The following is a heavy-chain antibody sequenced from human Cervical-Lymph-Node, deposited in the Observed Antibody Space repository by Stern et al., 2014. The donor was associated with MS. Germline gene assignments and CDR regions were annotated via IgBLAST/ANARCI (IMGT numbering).Heavy chain of an antibody. CDR2: ISWNSGSI. J-gene: IGHJ4*02. D-gene: IGHD6-6*01. Sequence: EVQLLESGGGLVQPGRSLRLSCAASGFTFDDYAMHWVRQAPGKGLEWVSGISWNSGSIGYADSVKGRFTISRDNAKNSLYLQMNSLRAEDTALYYCAKEGSSSSFDYWGQGTHVAVSS. V-gene: IGHV3-9*01. CDR1: GFTFDDYA. CDR3: AKEGSSSSFDY.